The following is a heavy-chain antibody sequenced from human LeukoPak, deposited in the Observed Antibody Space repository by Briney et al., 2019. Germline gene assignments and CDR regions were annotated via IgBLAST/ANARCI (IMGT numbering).Heavy chain of an antibody. V-gene: IGHV3-30-3*01. CDR1: GFTFSSYA. D-gene: IGHD6-19*01. J-gene: IGHJ3*02. CDR3: ARGEGIAVAGPYDAFDI. CDR2: ISYDGSNK. Sequence: GGSLRLSCAASGFTFSSYAMHWVRQAPGKGLEWVAVISYDGSNKYYADSVKGRFTISRDNSKNTLYLQMNSLRAEDTAVYYCARGEGIAVAGPYDAFDIWGQGTMVTVSS.